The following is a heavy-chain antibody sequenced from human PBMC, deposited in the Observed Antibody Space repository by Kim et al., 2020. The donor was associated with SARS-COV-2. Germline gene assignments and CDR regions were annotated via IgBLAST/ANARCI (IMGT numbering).Heavy chain of an antibody. Sequence: ASVKVSCKASGYTFTSYYMHWVRQAPGQRLEWMGIINASSGSTKYSQKFQGRVTITRDTSTSTAYMELSSLRSEDTAVYYCARVPLYCSSTSCYKPPVWYYYYGMDFWGQGTTVTVSS. CDR1: GYTFTSYY. J-gene: IGHJ6*02. D-gene: IGHD2-2*02. CDR3: ARVPLYCSSTSCYKPPVWYYYYGMDF. CDR2: INASSGST. V-gene: IGHV1-3*01.